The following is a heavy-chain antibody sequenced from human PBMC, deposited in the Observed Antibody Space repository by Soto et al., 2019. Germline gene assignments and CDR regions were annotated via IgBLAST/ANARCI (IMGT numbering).Heavy chain of an antibody. CDR3: AREGSYSAYNFAHGIQLWSFDF. J-gene: IGHJ4*02. D-gene: IGHD5-12*01. V-gene: IGHV4-30-2*01. CDR1: GASISSVGYS. Sequence: SDTLSLTCAVSGASISSVGYSWSWIRQPPGKGLEWIGYIHQTGITYYNPSLKSRVTISLDRSNNQFSLNLSSVTAADTAVYYCAREGSYSAYNFAHGIQLWSFDFWGQGALVTVSS. CDR2: IHQTGIT.